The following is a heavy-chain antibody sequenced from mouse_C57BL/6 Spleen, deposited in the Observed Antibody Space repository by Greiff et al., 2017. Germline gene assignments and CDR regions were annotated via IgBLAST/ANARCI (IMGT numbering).Heavy chain of an antibody. CDR1: GYTFTDHT. J-gene: IGHJ4*01. V-gene: IGHV1-78*01. D-gene: IGHD2-14*01. CDR3: ARWVRRRQGNAMDY. CDR2: IYPRDGST. Sequence: VKLQESDAELVKPGASVKISCKVSGYTFTDHTIHWMKQRPEQGLEWIGYIYPRDGSTKYNEKFKGKATLPADKASSTAYMPLNSLTSEDSAAYVCARWVRRRQGNAMDYWGQGTSVTVSS.